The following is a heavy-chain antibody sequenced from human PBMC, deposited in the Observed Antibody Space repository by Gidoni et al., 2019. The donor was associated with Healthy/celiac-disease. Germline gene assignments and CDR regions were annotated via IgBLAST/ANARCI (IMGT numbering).Heavy chain of an antibody. Sequence: QVQLVESGGCVVQPGRSLRLSCAASGFPFSSYGMHWVRQAPGKGLEWVAVISYDGSNKYYADSVKGRFTISRDNSKNTLYLQMNSLRAEDTAVYYCAKGRIAAAGYDYWGQGTLVTVSS. CDR3: AKGRIAAAGYDY. CDR1: GFPFSSYG. V-gene: IGHV3-30*18. D-gene: IGHD6-13*01. CDR2: ISYDGSNK. J-gene: IGHJ4*02.